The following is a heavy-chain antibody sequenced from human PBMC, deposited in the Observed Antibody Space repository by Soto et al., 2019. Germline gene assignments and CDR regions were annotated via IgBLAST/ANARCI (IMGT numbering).Heavy chain of an antibody. D-gene: IGHD5-12*01. CDR1: GYTFTSCY. Sequence: GASVKVSCKASGYTFTSCYMHWVRQAPGQGLEWMGIINPSGGSTTYAQKFQGRVTMTRDTSTSTVYMELSSLRSEDTAVYYCARGDIVAIFGMDVWGQGTTVTVSS. J-gene: IGHJ6*02. CDR2: INPSGGST. CDR3: ARGDIVAIFGMDV. V-gene: IGHV1-46*01.